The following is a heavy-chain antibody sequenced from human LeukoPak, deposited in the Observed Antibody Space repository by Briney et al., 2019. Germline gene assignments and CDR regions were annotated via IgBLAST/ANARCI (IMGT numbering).Heavy chain of an antibody. CDR1: EFTFSSYG. J-gene: IGHJ6*02. CDR2: VSFDGSSE. V-gene: IGHV3-30*18. Sequence: GRSLRLSCAASEFTFSSYGMHWVRQAPGKGLEWVAVVSFDGSSEYYADSVKGRLTISRDNSKDTLFLQMNSLRAEDTAVYYCAKDLIAGADINCYYGMDVWGQGTTVTVSS. D-gene: IGHD6-19*01. CDR3: AKDLIAGADINCYYGMDV.